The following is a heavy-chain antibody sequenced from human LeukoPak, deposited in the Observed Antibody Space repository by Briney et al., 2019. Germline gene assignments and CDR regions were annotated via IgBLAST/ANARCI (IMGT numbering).Heavy chain of an antibody. CDR2: IKSDGSTT. Sequence: GGSLRLSCAASGFTFSSYWMDWVRQAPGKGLVWVSRIKSDGSTTNYADSVKGRFTISRDNAKNTLYLQMNSLRAEDTALYYCARVSAVKYAFDIWGQGTMVTVSS. CDR1: GFTFSSYW. CDR3: ARVSAVKYAFDI. V-gene: IGHV3-74*01. D-gene: IGHD4-11*01. J-gene: IGHJ3*02.